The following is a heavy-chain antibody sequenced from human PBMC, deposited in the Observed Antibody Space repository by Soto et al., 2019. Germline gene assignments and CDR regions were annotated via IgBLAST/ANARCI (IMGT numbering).Heavy chain of an antibody. CDR3: ARIVGATTVDY. V-gene: IGHV3-33*01. Sequence: PGGSLRLSCAASGCTFSSYGTHWVSQAPGKGLEWVAVIWYDGSNKYYADSVKGRFTISRDNSKNTLYLQMNSLRAEDTAVYYCARIVGATTVDYWGQGTLVTVSS. CDR1: GCTFSSYG. CDR2: IWYDGSNK. J-gene: IGHJ4*02. D-gene: IGHD1-26*01.